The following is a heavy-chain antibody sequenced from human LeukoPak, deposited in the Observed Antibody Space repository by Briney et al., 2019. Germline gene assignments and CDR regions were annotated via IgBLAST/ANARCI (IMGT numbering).Heavy chain of an antibody. V-gene: IGHV6-1*01. CDR2: TYYRSKWYN. D-gene: IGHD6-6*01. Sequence: SQTLSLTCAISGDSVSSNSAAWIWIRQSPSRGLEWLGRTYYRSKWYNDYAVSVKSRITINPDTSKNQFSLQLNSVTPEDTAVYYCASDLYSSSSGRGFDPWRQGTLVTVSS. CDR1: GDSVSSNSAA. J-gene: IGHJ5*02. CDR3: ASDLYSSSSGRGFDP.